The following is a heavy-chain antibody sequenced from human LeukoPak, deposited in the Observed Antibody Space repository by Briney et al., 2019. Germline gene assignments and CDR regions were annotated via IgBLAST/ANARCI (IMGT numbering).Heavy chain of an antibody. Sequence: PSETLSLTCTVSGGSISSYYWSWIRQPPGKGLEWIGYIYYSGSTNYNPSLKSRVTISVDTSKNRFSLKLSSVTAADTAVYYCARVGSSSSWAIDYYFDYWGQGTLVTVSS. CDR2: IYYSGST. D-gene: IGHD6-13*01. CDR3: ARVGSSSSWAIDYYFDY. V-gene: IGHV4-59*01. CDR1: GGSISSYY. J-gene: IGHJ4*02.